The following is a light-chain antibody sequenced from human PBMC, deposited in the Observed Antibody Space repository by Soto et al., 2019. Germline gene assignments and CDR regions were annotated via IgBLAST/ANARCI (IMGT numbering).Light chain of an antibody. CDR1: QSVGSY. J-gene: IGKJ1*01. Sequence: EIVLTQSPATLSLSPGERATLSCRASQSVGSYLAWYQQKPGQAPRLLIYDASNRATDIPARFSGSGSGTEFTLTISSLQSEDSAVYYCHQYNFWPTFGQGTKVDIK. CDR3: HQYNFWPT. V-gene: IGKV3-11*01. CDR2: DAS.